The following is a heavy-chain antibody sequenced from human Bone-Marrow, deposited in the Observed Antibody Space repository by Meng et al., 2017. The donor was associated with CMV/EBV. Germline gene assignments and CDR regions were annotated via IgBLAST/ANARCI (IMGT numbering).Heavy chain of an antibody. V-gene: IGHV3-7*03. CDR1: GFTFSSYW. D-gene: IGHD2-2*01. CDR2: IKQDGSEK. J-gene: IGHJ4*02. CDR3: ARGHQLLPDY. Sequence: GESLKISCAASGFTFSSYWMSWVRQAPGKGLEWVANIKQDGSEKYYVDSVKGRFTISRDNSKNTLYLQMNSLRAEDTAVYYCARGHQLLPDYWGQGTLVTVSS.